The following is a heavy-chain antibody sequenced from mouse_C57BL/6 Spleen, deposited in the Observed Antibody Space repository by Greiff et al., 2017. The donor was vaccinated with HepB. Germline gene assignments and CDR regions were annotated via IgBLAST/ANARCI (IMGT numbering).Heavy chain of an antibody. CDR3: ARGDGSSSYYFDY. D-gene: IGHD1-1*01. V-gene: IGHV1-64*01. J-gene: IGHJ2*01. CDR2: IHPNSGST. CDR1: GYTFTSYW. Sequence: QVQLQQPGAELVKPGASVKLSCKASGYTFTSYWMPWVKQRPGQGLEWIGMIHPNSGSTNYNEKFKSKATLTVDNSSSTAYMQLSSLTSEDSAVYCCARGDGSSSYYFDYWGQGTTLTVSS.